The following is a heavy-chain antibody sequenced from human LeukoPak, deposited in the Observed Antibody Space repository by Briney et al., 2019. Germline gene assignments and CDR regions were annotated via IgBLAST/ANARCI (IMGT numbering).Heavy chain of an antibody. J-gene: IGHJ4*02. CDR3: AREVGASEFDY. Sequence: GGSLRLSCAASGFTFSTYSMNWVRQAPGKGLEWVSYISSSSTIYYADSVKGQFTISRDNAKNSLYLQMNSLRAEDTAVYYCAREVGASEFDYWGQGTLVTVSS. CDR2: ISSSSTI. CDR1: GFTFSTYS. D-gene: IGHD1-26*01. V-gene: IGHV3-48*04.